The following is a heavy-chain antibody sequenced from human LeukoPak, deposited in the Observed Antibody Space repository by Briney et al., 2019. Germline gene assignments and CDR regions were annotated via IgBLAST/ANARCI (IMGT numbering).Heavy chain of an antibody. J-gene: IGHJ4*02. CDR2: IWYDGSNT. CDR1: GFTFSAYG. V-gene: IGHV3-33*01. D-gene: IGHD1-26*01. Sequence: GGSLRLSCAASGFTFSAYGMHWVRQSPGKGLEWVASIWYDGSNTNYVDSVKGRFTISRDNSKNTLYLQMNSLRVEDTAVYFCASGATTRLDYWGQGTLVTVSS. CDR3: ASGATTRLDY.